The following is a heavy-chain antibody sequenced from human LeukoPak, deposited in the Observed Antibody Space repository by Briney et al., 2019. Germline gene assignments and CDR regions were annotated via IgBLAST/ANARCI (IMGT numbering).Heavy chain of an antibody. D-gene: IGHD6-19*01. J-gene: IGHJ4*02. CDR3: AKDKAVAGFYYFDY. V-gene: IGHV3-23*01. CDR1: GFTFSSYA. Sequence: GGSLRLSCAASGFTFSSYAMSWVRQAPGKGLEWVSAISGSGGSTYYADSVKGRFTISRDNAKNSLYLQMNSLRAEDTALYYCAKDKAVAGFYYFDYWGQGTLVTVSS. CDR2: ISGSGGST.